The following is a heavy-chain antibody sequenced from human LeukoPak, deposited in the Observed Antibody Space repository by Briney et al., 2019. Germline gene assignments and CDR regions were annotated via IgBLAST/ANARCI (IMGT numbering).Heavy chain of an antibody. CDR1: GFTFSSYN. CDR2: ISSSSSYI. V-gene: IGHV3-21*01. D-gene: IGHD3-10*01. Sequence: GGSLRLSCAASGFTFSSYNMNWDRQAPGKGLEWVSSISSSSSYIYYADSVKGRFTISRDNAKNSLYLQMNSLRAEDTAVYYCARDLNYYGSGSYYIGGYYGMDVWGKGTTLTVSS. J-gene: IGHJ6*04. CDR3: ARDLNYYGSGSYYIGGYYGMDV.